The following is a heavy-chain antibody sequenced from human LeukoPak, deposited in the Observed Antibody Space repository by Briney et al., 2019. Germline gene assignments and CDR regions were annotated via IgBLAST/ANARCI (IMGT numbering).Heavy chain of an antibody. V-gene: IGHV3-9*01. J-gene: IGHJ4*02. CDR1: GFTFDDYA. CDR3: ARDLYYDSSGYLGY. D-gene: IGHD3-22*01. Sequence: PGGSLRLSCAASGFTFDDYAMHWVRQAPGKGLEWVSGISWNSGSIGYADSVKGRFTISRDNAKNSLYLQMNSLRAEDTAVYYCARDLYYDSSGYLGYWGQGTLVTVSS. CDR2: ISWNSGSI.